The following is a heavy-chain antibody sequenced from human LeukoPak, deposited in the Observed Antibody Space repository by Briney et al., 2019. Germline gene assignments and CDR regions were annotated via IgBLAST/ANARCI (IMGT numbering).Heavy chain of an antibody. CDR1: GFTFDDYG. CDR3: ARDVRGVVPANDY. CDR2: INWNGGST. D-gene: IGHD2-2*01. Sequence: GGSLRLSCAASGFTFDDYGMSWDRQAPGMGLEWVSGINWNGGSTGYADSVKGRFTISRDNAKNSLYLQMNSLRAEDTALYYCARDVRGVVPANDYWGQGTLVTVSS. V-gene: IGHV3-20*04. J-gene: IGHJ4*02.